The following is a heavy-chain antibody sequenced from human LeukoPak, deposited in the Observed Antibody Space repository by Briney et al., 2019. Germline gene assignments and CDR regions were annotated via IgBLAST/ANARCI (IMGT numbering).Heavy chain of an antibody. V-gene: IGHV1-2*06. J-gene: IGHJ4*02. CDR2: INPNSGGT. CDR1: GYTFTGYY. CDR3: ATPLNVGAAVYGDYATQADY. Sequence: ASVKVSCKASGYTFTGYYMHWVRQAPGQGLEWMGRINPNSGGTNYAQKFQGRVTMTRDTSISTVYMELSRLRSNDTAGYYCATPLNVGAAVYGDYATQADYWGQGTLVTVSS. D-gene: IGHD4-17*01.